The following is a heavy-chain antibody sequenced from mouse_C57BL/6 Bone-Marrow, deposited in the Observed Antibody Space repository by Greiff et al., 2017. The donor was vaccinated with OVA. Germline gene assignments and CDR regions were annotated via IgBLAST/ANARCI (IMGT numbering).Heavy chain of an antibody. CDR2: ISYDGSN. J-gene: IGHJ4*01. V-gene: IGHV3-6*01. CDR3: ARNAYYSNYYYYAMDY. CDR1: GYSITSGYY. Sequence: ESGPGLVKPSQSLSLTCSVTGYSITSGYYWNWIRQFPGNKLEWMGYISYDGSNNYNPSLKNRISITRDTSKNQFFLKLNSVTTEDTATYYCARNAYYSNYYYYAMDYWGQGTSVTVSS. D-gene: IGHD2-5*01.